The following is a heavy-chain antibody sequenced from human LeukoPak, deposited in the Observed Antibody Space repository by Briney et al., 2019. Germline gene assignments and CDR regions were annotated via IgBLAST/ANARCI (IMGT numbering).Heavy chain of an antibody. V-gene: IGHV3-48*03. CDR1: GFTFSSYE. Sequence: GGSLRLSCAASGFTFSSYEMNWVRQAPGKGLEWISFISGSGRTIYYADSVMGRFTISRDNAKNSLYLQMNSLRAEDTAVYYCARVDGTVVRGLTLTPFYYWGQGTLVTVSS. CDR3: ARVDGTVVRGLTLTPFYY. CDR2: ISGSGRTI. J-gene: IGHJ4*02. D-gene: IGHD3-10*01.